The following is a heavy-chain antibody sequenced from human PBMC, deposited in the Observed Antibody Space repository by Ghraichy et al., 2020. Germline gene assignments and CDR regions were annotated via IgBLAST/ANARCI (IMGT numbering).Heavy chain of an antibody. D-gene: IGHD4-23*01. J-gene: IGHJ1*01. CDR1: GFTFSSYA. Sequence: GGSLRLSCAASGFTFSSYAMSWVRQAPGKGLEWVSAISGSGGSTYYADSVKGRFTISRDNSKNTLYLQMNSLRAEDTAVYYCAKDFYGGNHRAEYFQHWGQGTLVTVSS. CDR3: AKDFYGGNHRAEYFQH. V-gene: IGHV3-23*01. CDR2: ISGSGGST.